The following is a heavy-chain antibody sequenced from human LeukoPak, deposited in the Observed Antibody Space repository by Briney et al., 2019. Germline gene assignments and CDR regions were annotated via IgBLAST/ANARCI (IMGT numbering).Heavy chain of an antibody. V-gene: IGHV4-30-2*01. CDR1: GGSLSSGGYY. J-gene: IGHJ3*02. CDR3: ARDSGSDYAFWSGYFHDDAFDI. D-gene: IGHD3-3*01. Sequence: SQTLSLTCTVSGGSLSSGGYYWSWIRQPPGKGLEWIGYIYHSGSTYYNPSLKSRVTISVDRSKNQFSLKLSSVTAADTAVYYCARDSGSDYAFWSGYFHDDAFDIWGQGTMVTVSS. CDR2: IYHSGST.